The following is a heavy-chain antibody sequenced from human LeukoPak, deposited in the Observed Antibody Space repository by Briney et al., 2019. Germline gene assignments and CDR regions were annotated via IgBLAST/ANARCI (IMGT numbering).Heavy chain of an antibody. CDR2: IKQDGSEK. J-gene: IGHJ4*02. Sequence: GGSLRLSCAASGFTFSSYWMSWVRQAPGKGLEWVANIKQDGSEKYYVDSVKGRFTISRDNSKNTLYLQMNSLRAEDTAVYYCAKGGDYFDISGYYHPPDDWGQGTLVTVSS. D-gene: IGHD3-22*01. CDR1: GFTFSSYW. CDR3: AKGGDYFDISGYYHPPDD. V-gene: IGHV3-7*01.